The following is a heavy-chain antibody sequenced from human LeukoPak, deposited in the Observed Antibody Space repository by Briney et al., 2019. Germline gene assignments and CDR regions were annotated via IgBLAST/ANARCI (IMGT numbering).Heavy chain of an antibody. V-gene: IGHV3-74*01. D-gene: IGHD1-26*01. Sequence: GGSLRLSCAASGFTFSDYWIHWVRQAPGKGLVWVSRINTDGSITNYADSVKGRFSISRDNAKNTLYLQMNSLRAEDTAVYYCAKDLRVGATDCYFDYWGQGTLVTVSS. J-gene: IGHJ4*02. CDR2: INTDGSIT. CDR1: GFTFSDYW. CDR3: AKDLRVGATDCYFDY.